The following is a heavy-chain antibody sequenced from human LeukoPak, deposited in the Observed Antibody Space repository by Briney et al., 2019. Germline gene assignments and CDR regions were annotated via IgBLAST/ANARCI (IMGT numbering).Heavy chain of an antibody. CDR2: IYYSGST. V-gene: IGHV4-59*01. CDR1: GGSISSYY. Sequence: SETLSLTCTVSGGSISSYYWSWIRQPPGKGLEWIGYIYYSGSTNHNPSLESRVTISVDTSKKQFSLKLSSVSAADTAVYYCAGGSIAVAGMEFDYWGQGTLVTVSS. CDR3: AGGSIAVAGMEFDY. J-gene: IGHJ4*02. D-gene: IGHD6-19*01.